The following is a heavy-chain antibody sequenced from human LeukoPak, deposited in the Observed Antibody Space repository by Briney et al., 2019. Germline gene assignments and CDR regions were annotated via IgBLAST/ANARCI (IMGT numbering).Heavy chain of an antibody. CDR2: IYYSGST. Sequence: SKTLSLTCTVPGGSISSYYWSWIRQPPGKGLEWIGYIYYSGSTNYNPSLKSRVTISVDTSKNQFSLKLSSVTAADTAVYYCASGRRHTILRYYPLDVWGQGTTVTVSS. CDR1: GGSISSYY. D-gene: IGHD3-9*01. CDR3: ASGRRHTILRYYPLDV. V-gene: IGHV4-59*01. J-gene: IGHJ6*02.